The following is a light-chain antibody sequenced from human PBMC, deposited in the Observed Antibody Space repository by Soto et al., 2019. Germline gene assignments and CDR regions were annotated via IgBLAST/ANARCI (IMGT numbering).Light chain of an antibody. CDR3: HQRQSWPRT. CDR2: DVS. J-gene: IGKJ1*01. Sequence: DIQMTQSPSTLSASVGDSVTITCRASQSIAASLAWYQQKPGEAPKLLIYDVSNLESGVPSRFSGSGSGTDFTLTISSLEPEDFAVYYCHQRQSWPRTFGQGTKVDIK. V-gene: IGKV1-5*01. CDR1: QSIAAS.